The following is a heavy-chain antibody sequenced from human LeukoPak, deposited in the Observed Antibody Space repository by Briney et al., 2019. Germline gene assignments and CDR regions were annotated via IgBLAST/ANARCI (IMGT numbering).Heavy chain of an antibody. CDR2: IYTSGGT. Sequence: SETLSLTCTVSGGSISTGSYYWSWIRQPAGTRLEWIGRIYTSGGTNYNPSLKSRVTISVDTSKNQFSLKLSSVTAADTAVYYCARDLWGATYFDYWGQGTLVTVSS. J-gene: IGHJ4*02. V-gene: IGHV4-61*02. D-gene: IGHD1-26*01. CDR3: ARDLWGATYFDY. CDR1: GGSISTGSYY.